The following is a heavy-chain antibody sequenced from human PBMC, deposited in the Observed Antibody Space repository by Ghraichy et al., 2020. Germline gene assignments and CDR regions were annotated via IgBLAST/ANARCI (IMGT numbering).Heavy chain of an antibody. Sequence: SQTLSLTCSVSSDSINSGGYYWSWIRQHPGKGLEWIGHILHSGTTHYNPSLQSRLSLSVDTSTNHFSLNLTSMTAADTAVYYCARAGYYGSGSWSYFGYWGQGILVTVSA. CDR1: SDSINSGGYY. CDR3: ARAGYYGSGSWSYFGY. CDR2: ILHSGTT. D-gene: IGHD3-10*01. J-gene: IGHJ4*01. V-gene: IGHV4-31*03.